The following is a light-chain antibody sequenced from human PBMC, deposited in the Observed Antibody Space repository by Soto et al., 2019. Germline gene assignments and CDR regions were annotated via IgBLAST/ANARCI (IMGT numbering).Light chain of an antibody. CDR2: EAS. CDR1: QNINSW. CDR3: LQHNSYPPT. V-gene: IGKV1-5*03. J-gene: IGKJ1*01. Sequence: DIHMTQSPSTLSASVGDRVTITCRASQNINSWLAWYQQKPGKAPKLLIYEASSLEKGVPARFGGSGSGTEFTLTISSLQPEDFATYYCLQHNSYPPTFGQGTKVDIK.